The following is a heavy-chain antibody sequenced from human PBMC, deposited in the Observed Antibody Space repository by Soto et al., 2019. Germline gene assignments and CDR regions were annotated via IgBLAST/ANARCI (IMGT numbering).Heavy chain of an antibody. V-gene: IGHV3-33*01. CDR3: ARGAYSSSLFDY. Sequence: QVQLVESGGGVVQPGRSLRLSCAASGLTFSSYGRHWVRQAPGKGLEWVAVIWYDGSNTYYADSVKGRFTISRDNSKNTLYLQMDSLRDEDTAVYYCARGAYSSSLFDYWVQLSLVTVSS. CDR2: IWYDGSNT. J-gene: IGHJ4*02. CDR1: GLTFSSYG. D-gene: IGHD6-6*01.